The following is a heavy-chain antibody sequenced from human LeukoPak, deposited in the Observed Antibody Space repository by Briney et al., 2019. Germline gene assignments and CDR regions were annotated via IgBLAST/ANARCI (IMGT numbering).Heavy chain of an antibody. D-gene: IGHD3-22*01. J-gene: IGHJ5*02. V-gene: IGHV4-34*01. CDR3: ARESDSSGFNWFDP. CDR2: INHSGST. CDR1: GGSFSGYY. Sequence: SETLSLTCAVYGGSFSGYYWSWIRQPPGKGLEWIGEINHSGSTNYNPSLKSRVTISVDTSKNQFSLKLSSVTAGDTAVYYCARESDSSGFNWFDPWGQGTLVTVSS.